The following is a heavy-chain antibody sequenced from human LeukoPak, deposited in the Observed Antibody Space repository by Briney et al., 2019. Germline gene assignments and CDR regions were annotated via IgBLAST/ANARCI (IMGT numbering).Heavy chain of an antibody. D-gene: IGHD6-19*01. V-gene: IGHV3-21*01. J-gene: IGHJ4*02. CDR1: GFTFSSYS. CDR3: ARDSSSGWYGYFDY. CDR2: ISSSSYI. Sequence: GGSLRLSCAASGFTFSSYSMNWVRQAPGKGLEWVSSISSSSYIYYADSVKGRFTISRDNAKNSLYLQMNSLRAEDTAVYYCARDSSSGWYGYFDYWGQGTLVTVSS.